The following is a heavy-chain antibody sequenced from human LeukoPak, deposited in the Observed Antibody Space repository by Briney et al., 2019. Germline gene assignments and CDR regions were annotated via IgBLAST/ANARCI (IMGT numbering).Heavy chain of an antibody. CDR3: ARHSYGGYYYYGMDV. V-gene: IGHV4-30-2*01. CDR2: INHSGST. Sequence: SQTLSLTCTVSGGSISSGGYYWSWIRQPPGKGLEWIGEINHSGSTNYNPSLKSRVTISVDTSKNQFSLKLSSVTAADTAVYYCARHSYGGYYYYGMDVWGQGTTVIVSS. J-gene: IGHJ6*02. CDR1: GGSISSGGYY. D-gene: IGHD2-21*01.